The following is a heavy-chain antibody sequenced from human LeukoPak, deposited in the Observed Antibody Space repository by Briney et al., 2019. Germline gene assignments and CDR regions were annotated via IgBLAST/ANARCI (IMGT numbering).Heavy chain of an antibody. J-gene: IGHJ3*02. Sequence: SETLSLTCSVSGGSISSYYWSWIRQPPGRGREGIGYIYYTGATNYNPSLESRVTISIDRSKRQLSLELRSVTAADTAVYYCARDRRESSKANDAFDIWGQGTMVTVSP. CDR3: ARDRRESSKANDAFDI. CDR1: GGSISSYY. V-gene: IGHV4-59*01. CDR2: IYYTGAT. D-gene: IGHD4-11*01.